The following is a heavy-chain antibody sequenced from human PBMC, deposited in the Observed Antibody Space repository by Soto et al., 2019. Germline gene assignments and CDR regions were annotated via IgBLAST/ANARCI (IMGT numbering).Heavy chain of an antibody. CDR2: ITHTGST. D-gene: IGHD6-13*01. Sequence: SETLSLTCAVYGGSFSGYCWSWIRQPPGKGLEWIGEITHTGSTNYNPSLKSRVTISLDTSKNQFSLKLSSVTAADTAVYYCARGPKGYSSSWYIDWGQGTLVTV. V-gene: IGHV4-34*01. CDR3: ARGPKGYSSSWYID. J-gene: IGHJ1*01. CDR1: GGSFSGYC.